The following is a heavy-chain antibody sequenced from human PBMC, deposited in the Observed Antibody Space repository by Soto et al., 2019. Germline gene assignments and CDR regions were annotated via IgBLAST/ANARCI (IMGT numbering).Heavy chain of an antibody. CDR3: ARDKFGESRYYYYGMDV. CDR2: ISSSSSYI. Sequence: EVQLVESGGGLVKHGGSLRLSCAASGFTFSSYSMNWVRQAPGKGLEWVSSISSSSSYIYYADSVKGRFTISRDNAKNSLYLQMNSLRAEDTAVYYCARDKFGESRYYYYGMDVWGQGTTVTVSS. CDR1: GFTFSSYS. D-gene: IGHD3-10*01. V-gene: IGHV3-21*01. J-gene: IGHJ6*02.